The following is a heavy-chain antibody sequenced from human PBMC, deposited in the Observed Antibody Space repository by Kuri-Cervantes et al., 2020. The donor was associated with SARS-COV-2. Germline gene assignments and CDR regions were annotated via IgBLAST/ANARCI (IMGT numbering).Heavy chain of an antibody. D-gene: IGHD1-26*01. CDR1: GGSISSGSYY. CDR3: ARGGGGSYCDFDY. V-gene: IGHV4-61*09. Sequence: SETLSLTCTVSGGSISSGSYYWSWIRQPAGKGLEWIGHIYTSGSTNYNPSLKSRVTISVDTSKNQFSLKLSSVTAADTAVYYCARGGGGSYCDFDYWGQGTLVTVSS. CDR2: IYTSGST. J-gene: IGHJ4*02.